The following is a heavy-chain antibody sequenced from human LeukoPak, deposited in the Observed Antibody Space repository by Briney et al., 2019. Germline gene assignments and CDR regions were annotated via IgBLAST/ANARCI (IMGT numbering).Heavy chain of an antibody. CDR1: GYTFTSYP. V-gene: IGHV1-18*01. CDR3: ARGPYGTGSHFDF. J-gene: IGHJ4*02. D-gene: IGHD3-10*01. Sequence: GASVKVSCKASGYTFTSYPIGWVRQAPGQGLEWMGWISAYNGYTNYAQSLQGRVTMTTDTSTSTAYMELRRLRSDDTAMYYCARGPYGTGSHFDFWGQRTLVTVSS. CDR2: ISAYNGYT.